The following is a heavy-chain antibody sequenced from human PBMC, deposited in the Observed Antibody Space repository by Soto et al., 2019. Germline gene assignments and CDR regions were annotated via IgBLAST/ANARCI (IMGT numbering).Heavy chain of an antibody. D-gene: IGHD3-10*01. Sequence: LRLSCAASGFMFSSYAMTWVRQAPGKGLEWVSVISGSGDNTYYADSVKGRFTISRDGSKDTLYLQMNSLRADDTAVYYCAKTFFSGSGSYRGRFDPWGQGTQVTVSS. CDR1: GFMFSSYA. CDR2: ISGSGDNT. CDR3: AKTFFSGSGSYRGRFDP. J-gene: IGHJ5*02. V-gene: IGHV3-23*01.